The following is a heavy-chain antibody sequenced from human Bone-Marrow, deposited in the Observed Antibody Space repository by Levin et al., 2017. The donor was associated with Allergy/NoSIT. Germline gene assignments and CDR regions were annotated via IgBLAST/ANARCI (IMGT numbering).Heavy chain of an antibody. J-gene: IGHJ5*02. CDR3: ARLSKGGWLRLYNWFDP. CDR2: INHSGST. CDR1: GGSFSGYY. Sequence: ESLKISCAVYGGSFSGYYWSWIRQPPGKGLEWIGEINHSGSTNYNPSLKSRVTISVDTSKNQFSLKLSSVTAADTAVYYCARLSKGGWLRLYNWFDPWGQGTLVTVSS. D-gene: IGHD5-12*01. V-gene: IGHV4-34*01.